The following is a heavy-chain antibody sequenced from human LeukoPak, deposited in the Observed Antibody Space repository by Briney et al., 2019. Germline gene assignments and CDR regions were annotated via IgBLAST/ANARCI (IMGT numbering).Heavy chain of an antibody. J-gene: IGHJ4*02. CDR1: GYTFTSYS. D-gene: IGHD5-18*01. V-gene: IGHV1-3*01. CDR2: INAGNGNT. Sequence: ASVRVSSKASGYTFTSYSMHWVRQAPGQRREWMGWINAGNGNTKFSQKLQGRVTMTTDTSTSTAYMELRSLRSDDTAVYYCAREIGTAMDYFDYWGQGTLVTVSS. CDR3: AREIGTAMDYFDY.